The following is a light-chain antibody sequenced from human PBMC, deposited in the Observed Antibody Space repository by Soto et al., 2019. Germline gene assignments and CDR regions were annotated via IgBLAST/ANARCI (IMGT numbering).Light chain of an antibody. CDR2: DAS. CDR3: QQYNNWPLT. CDR1: HSIRSN. V-gene: IGKV3-15*01. Sequence: EIVMTQSPATLSVSPGEGATLSCRASHSIRSNLAWYQQKPGQAPRLLIYDASTRATDIPARFSGSGSGTEVTLTICSLQSEDFAVYYCQQYNNWPLTFGGGTKVEIK. J-gene: IGKJ4*01.